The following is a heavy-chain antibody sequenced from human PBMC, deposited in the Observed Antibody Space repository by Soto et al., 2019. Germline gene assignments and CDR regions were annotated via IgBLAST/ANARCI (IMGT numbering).Heavy chain of an antibody. CDR3: ARGASTPGDY. Sequence: EVQLVESGGGLVQPGGSLRLSCAASGFTFSDYQMYWVRQAPGKGLVWVSRINSAGISTSYADSVKGRFTISRDNAKNTLYLQMNSLRAEDTAVYYCARGASTPGDYWGQGTLVTVSS. V-gene: IGHV3-74*01. J-gene: IGHJ4*02. CDR2: INSAGIST. CDR1: GFTFSDYQ.